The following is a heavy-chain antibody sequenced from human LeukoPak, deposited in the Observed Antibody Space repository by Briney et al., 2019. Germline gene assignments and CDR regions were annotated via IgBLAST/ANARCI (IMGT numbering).Heavy chain of an antibody. J-gene: IGHJ6*03. V-gene: IGHV4-59*01. CDR3: ASQTYYYDSSGYYWNYYYYMDV. CDR2: IYDSRST. Sequence: SGTLCLSCAASGGSISSYDRSWIRQPPGKGLEWISYIYDSRSTTYYPSLKSRVTISVDTSKNQFSPKLSSVTAADTAVYYCASQTYYYDSSGYYWNYYYYMDVWGKGTTVTISS. D-gene: IGHD3-22*01. CDR1: GGSISSYD.